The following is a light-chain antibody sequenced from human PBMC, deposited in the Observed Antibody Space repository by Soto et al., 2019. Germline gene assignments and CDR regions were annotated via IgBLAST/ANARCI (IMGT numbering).Light chain of an antibody. J-gene: IGKJ4*02. CDR3: QQLKSYPL. Sequence: NPLTQSPSSLYATVGDSVTITCRASQDIGSSLAWYQQKPGTAPKFLVYAASTLQGEAPARFSGSGTGTDFTLTINGLQPEDFATYYCQQLKSYPLFGGGTKVEVK. CDR1: QDIGSS. CDR2: AAS. V-gene: IGKV1-9*01.